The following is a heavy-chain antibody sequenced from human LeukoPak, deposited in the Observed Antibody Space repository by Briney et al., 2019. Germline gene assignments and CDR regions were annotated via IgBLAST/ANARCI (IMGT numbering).Heavy chain of an antibody. CDR3: ARDKRRGFGDSPI. CDR2: VNPNSGNT. Sequence: GASVKVSCKTSGYTFTSYDLNWVRQATGQGLEWMGWVNPNSGNTGYAQKFQGRVTMTRDTSISTAYMELSRLRSDDTAVYYCARDKRRGFGDSPIWGQGTMVTVSS. V-gene: IGHV1-8*01. J-gene: IGHJ3*02. D-gene: IGHD3-3*01. CDR1: GYTFTSYD.